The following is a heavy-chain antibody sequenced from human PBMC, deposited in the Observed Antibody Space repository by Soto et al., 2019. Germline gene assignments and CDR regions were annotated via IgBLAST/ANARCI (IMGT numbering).Heavy chain of an antibody. J-gene: IGHJ4*02. CDR1: GFTFRSYA. CDR2: ISGSGGST. D-gene: IGHD6-19*01. V-gene: IGHV3-23*01. Sequence: EVQLLESGGGLVQPGGSLRLSCAASGFTFRSYAMSWVRQAPGQGLEWVSAISGSGGSTYYADSVKGRFTISRDNSKNTLYLQMNSLRAEDTAVYYCAKGGKSGWPFDYWGQGTLVTVSS. CDR3: AKGGKSGWPFDY.